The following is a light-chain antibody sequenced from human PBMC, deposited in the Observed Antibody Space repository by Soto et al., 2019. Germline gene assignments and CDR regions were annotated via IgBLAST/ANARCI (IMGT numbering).Light chain of an antibody. Sequence: VLTQSPGTLSLSPGERTTLSCRASQNIRGNELAWYQQKPGQPPRLLIYRGSSRAPGIPDRFSGRGSGTEFTLTISSLEPEDCPVYYCQAYGTSPPWTFGQGTRVEIK. CDR1: QNIRGNE. CDR3: QAYGTSPPWT. V-gene: IGKV3-20*01. J-gene: IGKJ1*01. CDR2: RGS.